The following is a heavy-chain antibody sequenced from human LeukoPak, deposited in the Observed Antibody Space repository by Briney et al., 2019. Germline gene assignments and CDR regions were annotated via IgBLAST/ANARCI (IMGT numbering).Heavy chain of an antibody. V-gene: IGHV4-30-4*02. J-gene: IGHJ4*02. Sequence: SETLSLTCIVSGGSISSVGYYWHWIRQPPGKGLEWIGYIYYSGSTYYNPSLKSRLTISVDTSNNQFSMRLSSVTAADTYVSYCARVAVVAARPGSVDYWGQRTLVTVSS. CDR3: ARVAVVAARPGSVDY. D-gene: IGHD6-6*01. CDR2: IYYSGST. CDR1: GGSISSVGYY.